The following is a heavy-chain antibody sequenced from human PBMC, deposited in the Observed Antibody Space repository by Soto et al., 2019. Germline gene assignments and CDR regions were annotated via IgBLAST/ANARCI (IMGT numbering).Heavy chain of an antibody. CDR2: ISYDGSNK. D-gene: IGHD6-6*01. Sequence: QVQLVESGGGVVQPGRSLRLSCAASGFTFSSYAMHWVRQAPGKGLEWVAVISYDGSNKYYAASVKGRFTISRDNSKNTLYLQMNSLRAEDTAVYYCARVRSRGAARPPVDYWGQGTLVTVSS. CDR1: GFTFSSYA. J-gene: IGHJ4*02. V-gene: IGHV3-30-3*01. CDR3: ARVRSRGAARPPVDY.